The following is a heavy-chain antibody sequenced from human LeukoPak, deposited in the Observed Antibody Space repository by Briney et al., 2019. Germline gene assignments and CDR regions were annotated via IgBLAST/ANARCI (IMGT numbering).Heavy chain of an antibody. CDR3: ARGTADGRDGYNYIFDY. V-gene: IGHV3-20*04. Sequence: TGGSLRLSCVASGFNLDDYGMTWVRQAPGKGLEWVSGINWSGVKTDYADSVKGRCTISRDNSKNTLYLQMNGLRAEDTAVYFCARGTADGRDGYNYIFDYWGQGTLVTVSS. CDR2: INWSGVKT. CDR1: GFNLDDYG. D-gene: IGHD5-24*01. J-gene: IGHJ4*02.